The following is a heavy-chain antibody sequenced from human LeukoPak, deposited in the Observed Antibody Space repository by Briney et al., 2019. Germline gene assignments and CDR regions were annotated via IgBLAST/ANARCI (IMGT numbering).Heavy chain of an antibody. Sequence: GASVKVSCKASGYTFTGYYMHWVRQAPGQGLEWMGWINPNSGGTNYAQKFQGRVTMTRDTSTSTAYMELSRLRSDDTAVYYCARVSRFQQLVRSTLAYWGQGTLVTVSS. D-gene: IGHD6-13*01. J-gene: IGHJ4*02. CDR3: ARVSRFQQLVRSTLAY. V-gene: IGHV1-2*02. CDR2: INPNSGGT. CDR1: GYTFTGYY.